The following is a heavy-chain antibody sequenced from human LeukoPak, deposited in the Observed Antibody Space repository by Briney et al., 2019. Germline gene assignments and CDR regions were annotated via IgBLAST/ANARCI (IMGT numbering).Heavy chain of an antibody. Sequence: ASVKVSCKASGYTFTCYYMHWVRQAPGQGLEWMGWINPNSGGTNYAQKFQGRVTMTRDTSISTAYMELSRLRSDDTAVYYCARTASRSTSPDYWGQGTLVTVSS. D-gene: IGHD2/OR15-2a*01. CDR3: ARTASRSTSPDY. CDR1: GYTFTCYY. CDR2: INPNSGGT. V-gene: IGHV1-2*02. J-gene: IGHJ4*02.